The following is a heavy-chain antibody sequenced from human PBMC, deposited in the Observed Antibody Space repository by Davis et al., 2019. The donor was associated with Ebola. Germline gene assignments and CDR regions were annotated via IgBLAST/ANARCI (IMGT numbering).Heavy chain of an antibody. Sequence: GESLKISCAASGFIFSSYAMSWVRQAPGKGLEWVSAISGSGGSTYYADSVKGRFTISRDNSKNTLYLQMNSLRAEDTAVYYCAKGGDSSSPDDYWGQRTLVTVSS. V-gene: IGHV3-23*01. CDR2: ISGSGGST. CDR1: GFIFSSYA. D-gene: IGHD6-6*01. J-gene: IGHJ4*02. CDR3: AKGGDSSSPDDY.